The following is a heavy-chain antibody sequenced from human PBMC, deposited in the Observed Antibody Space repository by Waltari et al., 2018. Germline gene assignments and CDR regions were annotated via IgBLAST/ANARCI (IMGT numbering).Heavy chain of an antibody. V-gene: IGHV1-69*13. J-gene: IGHJ2*01. Sequence: QVQLVQSGAEVKKPGSSVKVSCKASGGHFSSYAISWVRQAPGQGREWRGGIIPIVGTANYAQKFQCRVTITADESTSTAYMELSSLRSEDTAVYYCAIGDYVRYFDLWGRGTLVTVSS. D-gene: IGHD4-17*01. CDR2: IIPIVGTA. CDR1: GGHFSSYA. CDR3: AIGDYVRYFDL.